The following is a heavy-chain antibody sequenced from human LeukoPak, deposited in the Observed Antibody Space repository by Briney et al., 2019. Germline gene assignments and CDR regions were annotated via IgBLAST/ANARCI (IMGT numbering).Heavy chain of an antibody. J-gene: IGHJ3*02. D-gene: IGHD3-22*01. CDR2: ISSSGST. Sequence: SETLSLTCTVSGDSISSGDYYWSWIRQPAGKGLEWIGRISSSGSTNYNPSLKSRVTISVDTSKNQFSLKLSSVTAADTAVYFCARGPYSYDSSGAYDIWGQGTMVTVSS. CDR3: ARGPYSYDSSGAYDI. V-gene: IGHV4-61*02. CDR1: GDSISSGDYY.